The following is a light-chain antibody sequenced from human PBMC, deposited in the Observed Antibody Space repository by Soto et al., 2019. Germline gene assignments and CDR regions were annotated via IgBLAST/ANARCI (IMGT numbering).Light chain of an antibody. Sequence: DIQMTQSPSSVSASVGDRVTITCRASQSTSSWLAWYQQKPGTVPRLLIYASSSLQDGVPSRFSGSEAGTEFTLTITSLQPEDLGTYYCQQGDSFPITFGQGTRLEIK. CDR1: QSTSSW. CDR3: QQGDSFPIT. V-gene: IGKV1-12*01. J-gene: IGKJ5*01. CDR2: ASS.